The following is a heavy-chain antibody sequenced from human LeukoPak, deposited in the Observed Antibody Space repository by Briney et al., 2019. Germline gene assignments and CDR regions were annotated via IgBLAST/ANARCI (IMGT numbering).Heavy chain of an antibody. V-gene: IGHV4-30-4*01. CDR1: GGSISSGDYY. D-gene: IGHD3-10*01. CDR2: IYYSGST. CDR3: ARVRRVIIGRHYFDY. J-gene: IGHJ4*02. Sequence: PSQTLSLTCTVSGGSISSGDYYWSWIRQPPGKGLEWIGYIYYSGSTYYNPSLKSRVTISVDTSKNQFSLKLSSVTAADTAVYYCARVRRVIIGRHYFDYWGQGTLVTVSS.